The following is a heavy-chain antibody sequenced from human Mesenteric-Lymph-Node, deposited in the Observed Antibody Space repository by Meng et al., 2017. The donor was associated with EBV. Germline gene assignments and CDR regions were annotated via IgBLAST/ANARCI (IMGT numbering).Heavy chain of an antibody. Sequence: QVQLGQCGGEGEKPGASMKVSFRISGQPFSNYYIHGVRQATGRGLEWMGRIRPNSGGTHYAQTFQGRVAMTRDTSSSTVYMELSGLRSDDTAMYYCARDGVEPVAAYWGQGTLVTVSS. CDR1: GQPFSNYY. J-gene: IGHJ4*02. D-gene: IGHD6-19*01. V-gene: IGHV1-2*06. CDR3: ARDGVEPVAAY. CDR2: IRPNSGGT.